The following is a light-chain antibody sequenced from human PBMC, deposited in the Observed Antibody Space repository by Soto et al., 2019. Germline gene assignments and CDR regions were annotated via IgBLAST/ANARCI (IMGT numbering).Light chain of an antibody. CDR1: NIGSKS. CDR3: QVWDTGSDHVV. Sequence: SYELTQPPSVSVAPGQTARITCGENNIGSKSVHWYQQKAGQAPVLVVHDDSDRPSGIPERFSGSNSGNTATLSISRVEVGDEADYYCQVWDTGSDHVVFGGGTKLT. J-gene: IGLJ2*01. V-gene: IGLV3-21*02. CDR2: DDS.